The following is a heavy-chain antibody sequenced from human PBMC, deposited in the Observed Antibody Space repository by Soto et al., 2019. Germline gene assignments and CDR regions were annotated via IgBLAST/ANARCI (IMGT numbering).Heavy chain of an antibody. D-gene: IGHD3-16*01. J-gene: IGHJ4*02. V-gene: IGHV4-39*01. CDR3: ASIITGDYY. CDR1: GGSIISSSYY. Sequence: LSLTCTVSGGSIISSSYYLGWIRQPPGKGLEWIGSIYYSGSTYYNPSLKSRVTISVDTSKNQFSLKLSSVTAADTAVYYCASIITGDYYWGQGTLVTVS. CDR2: IYYSGST.